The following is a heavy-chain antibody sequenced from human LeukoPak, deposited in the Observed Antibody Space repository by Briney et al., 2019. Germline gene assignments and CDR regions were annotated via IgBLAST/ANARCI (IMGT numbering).Heavy chain of an antibody. CDR2: IIPIFGTA. CDR1: GGTFSSYA. CDR3: ARRITMVRGVPRLYYFGY. D-gene: IGHD3-10*01. Sequence: ASVKVSCKASGGTFSSYAISWVRQAPGQGLEWMGGIIPIFGTANYAQKFQGRVTITADESTSTAYMELSSLRSDDTAVYYCARRITMVRGVPRLYYFGYWGQGTLVTVSS. J-gene: IGHJ4*02. V-gene: IGHV1-69*01.